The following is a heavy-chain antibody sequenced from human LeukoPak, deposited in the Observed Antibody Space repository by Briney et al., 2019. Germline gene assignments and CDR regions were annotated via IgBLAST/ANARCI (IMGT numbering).Heavy chain of an antibody. CDR1: GFTFSSYG. Sequence: PGGSLRLSCAASGFTFSSYGMHWVRQAPGKGLEWVAVISYDGSNKYYADSVKGRFTISRDNSKNTLYLQMNSLSAEDTAVYYCAKSGGSGSYFRFVWGQGTLVTVSS. D-gene: IGHD1-26*01. CDR2: ISYDGSNK. V-gene: IGHV3-30*18. CDR3: AKSGGSGSYFRFV. J-gene: IGHJ4*02.